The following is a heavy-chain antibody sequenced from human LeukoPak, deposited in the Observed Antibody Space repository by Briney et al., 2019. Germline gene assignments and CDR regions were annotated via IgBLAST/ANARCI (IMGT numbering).Heavy chain of an antibody. Sequence: PSETLSLTCAVSGGSISRGAPYWGWIRQPPGKGLEWIGTIYYSGSTDCNPSLKSRVTISVDTSKNHFSLKLSSVTAADTAVYYCARQPGRGSGSDYWGQGTLVTVSS. CDR3: ARQPGRGSGSDY. V-gene: IGHV4-39*01. CDR2: IYYSGST. D-gene: IGHD3-10*01. J-gene: IGHJ4*02. CDR1: GGSISRGAPY.